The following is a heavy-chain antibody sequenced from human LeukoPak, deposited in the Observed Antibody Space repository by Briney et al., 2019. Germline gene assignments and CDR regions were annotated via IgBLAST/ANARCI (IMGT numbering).Heavy chain of an antibody. CDR1: GFTFSSYW. Sequence: PGGSLRLSCAASGFTFSSYWMTWVRQAPGGGLEWVANINQDGSEKYYVDSVKGRFTISRDTAQNSLYLQMNSLRAEDTAVYYCARDAHGDYDDGFAIWGQGTMVTVSS. CDR2: INQDGSEK. J-gene: IGHJ3*02. V-gene: IGHV3-7*05. CDR3: ARDAHGDYDDGFAI. D-gene: IGHD4-17*01.